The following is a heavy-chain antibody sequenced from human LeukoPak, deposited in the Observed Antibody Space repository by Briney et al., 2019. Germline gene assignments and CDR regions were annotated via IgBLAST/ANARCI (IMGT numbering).Heavy chain of an antibody. CDR3: ARGSNWAVDY. Sequence: SETLSLTCAVYGGSFSGYYWSWIRQPPGKGLEWIGEINHSGSTNYNPSLKSQVTISVDTSKNQFSLKLSSVTAADTAVYYCARGSNWAVDYWGQGTLVTVSS. D-gene: IGHD7-27*01. CDR2: INHSGST. V-gene: IGHV4-34*01. CDR1: GGSFSGYY. J-gene: IGHJ4*02.